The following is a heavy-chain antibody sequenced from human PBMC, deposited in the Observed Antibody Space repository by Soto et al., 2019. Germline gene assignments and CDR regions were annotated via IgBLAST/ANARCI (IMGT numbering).Heavy chain of an antibody. J-gene: IGHJ4*02. D-gene: IGHD3-16*01. Sequence: QVQVQQWGAGLLKASETLSLTCAVYGGSFSGYYWSWIRQPPGKGLEWIGEINHSGSTNYNPSLKSRVTISVDTSKNQLSLKLSSVTAADTAVYYCARGNKVVGWGSPKGLIDSWGQGTLVTVSS. V-gene: IGHV4-34*01. CDR1: GGSFSGYY. CDR3: ARGNKVVGWGSPKGLIDS. CDR2: INHSGST.